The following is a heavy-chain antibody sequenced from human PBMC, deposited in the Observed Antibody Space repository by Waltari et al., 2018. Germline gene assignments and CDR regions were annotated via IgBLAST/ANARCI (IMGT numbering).Heavy chain of an antibody. J-gene: IGHJ4*02. V-gene: IGHV3-7*01. CDR2: RKQYGSEK. D-gene: IGHD6-13*01. Sequence: EVQLVESGGGLVQPGGSLRLSCAASGFTFSSYWMSWVRQAPGKGLEWVANRKQYGSEKYYADSVKGRFTISRDNSKNTLYLQMNSLRAEDTAVYYCAKLRIAGPLDYWGQGTLVTVSS. CDR1: GFTFSSYW. CDR3: AKLRIAGPLDY.